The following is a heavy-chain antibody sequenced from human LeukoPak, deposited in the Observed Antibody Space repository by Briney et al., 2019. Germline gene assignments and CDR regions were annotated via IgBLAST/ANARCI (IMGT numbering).Heavy chain of an antibody. CDR3: AKDYFRSGWSEYNWFDP. CDR1: GFTFDDYA. V-gene: IGHV3-9*01. CDR2: ISWNSGSI. J-gene: IGHJ5*02. Sequence: GGSLRLSCAASGFTFDDYAMHWVRQAPGKGLEWVSGISWNSGSIGYADSVKGRFTISRDNAKNSLYLQMNSLRAEDTALYYCAKDYFRSGWSEYNWFDPWGEGTLVTVSS. D-gene: IGHD6-19*01.